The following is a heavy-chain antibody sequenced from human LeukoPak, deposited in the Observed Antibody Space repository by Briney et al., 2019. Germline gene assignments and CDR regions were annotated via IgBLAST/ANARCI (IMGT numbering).Heavy chain of an antibody. CDR2: INPNSGGT. V-gene: IGHV1-2*02. CDR1: GYTFTGYY. CDR3: ARNLIAARPRFDY. J-gene: IGHJ4*02. D-gene: IGHD6-6*01. Sequence: GASVKVSCKASGYTFTGYYMHWVRQAPGQGLEWMGWINPNSGGTNYAQKFQGRVTMTRDTSISTAYMELSGLRSDDTAVYYCARNLIAARPRFDYWGQGTLVTVSS.